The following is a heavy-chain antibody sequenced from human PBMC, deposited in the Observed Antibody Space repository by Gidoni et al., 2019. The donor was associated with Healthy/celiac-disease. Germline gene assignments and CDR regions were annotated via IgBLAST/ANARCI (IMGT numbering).Heavy chain of an antibody. Sequence: QVQLQQWVAGLLKPSETLSLTSAVHVGSLSGYSWCWIRQPPGKGLEWIGEITHSGSTNYNPSLKSRVTISVDTTKNQFSLKLSSVTAADTAVYYCARGRRSGSRDGYNFLGYYFDYWGQGTLVTVSS. V-gene: IGHV4-34*01. D-gene: IGHD5-12*01. CDR1: VGSLSGYS. CDR2: ITHSGST. CDR3: ARGRRSGSRDGYNFLGYYFDY. J-gene: IGHJ4*02.